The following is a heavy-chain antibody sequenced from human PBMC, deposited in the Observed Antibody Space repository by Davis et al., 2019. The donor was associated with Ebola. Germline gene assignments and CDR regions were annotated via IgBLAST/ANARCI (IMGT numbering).Heavy chain of an antibody. J-gene: IGHJ5*02. D-gene: IGHD1-7*01. Sequence: PGGSLTLSCAASGFTFSSYEMNWVRQAPGKGLEWVSYISSSGSTIYYADSVKGRFTISRDNAKNSLYLQMNSLRAEDTAVYYCARQVWNFDNWFDPWGQGTLVTVSS. CDR3: ARQVWNFDNWFDP. CDR2: ISSSGSTI. V-gene: IGHV3-48*03. CDR1: GFTFSSYE.